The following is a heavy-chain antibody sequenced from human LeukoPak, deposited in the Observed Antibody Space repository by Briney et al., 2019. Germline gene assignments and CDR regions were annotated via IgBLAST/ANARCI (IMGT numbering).Heavy chain of an antibody. J-gene: IGHJ4*02. D-gene: IGHD3-10*01. CDR3: ARAEYYYGSGIRPLRGY. CDR1: GYTFTSYY. Sequence: GASVKVSCKASGYTFTSYYMHWVRQAPGQGLEWMGIINPSGGSTSYAQKFQGRVTMTRDTSTSTVYMELSSLRSEDTAVYYCARAEYYYGSGIRPLRGYWGQGTLVTVSS. CDR2: INPSGGST. V-gene: IGHV1-46*01.